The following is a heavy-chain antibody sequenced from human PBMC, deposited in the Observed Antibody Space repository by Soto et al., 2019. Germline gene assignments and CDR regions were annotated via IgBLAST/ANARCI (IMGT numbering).Heavy chain of an antibody. Sequence: ASVKVSCKASGGTFSSYAISWVRQAPGQGLEWMGGIIPIFGTANYAQKFQGRVTITADESTSTAYMELSSLRSEDTAVYYCSFPGRYYGSRSHSHYWGQGTLVTVSS. J-gene: IGHJ4*02. V-gene: IGHV1-69*13. CDR1: GGTFSSYA. D-gene: IGHD3-10*01. CDR2: IIPIFGTA. CDR3: SFPGRYYGSRSHSHY.